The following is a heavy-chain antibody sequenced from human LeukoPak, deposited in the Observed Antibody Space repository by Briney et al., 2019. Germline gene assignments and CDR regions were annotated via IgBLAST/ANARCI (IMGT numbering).Heavy chain of an antibody. Sequence: GGSLRLSCAASGFTFSYYCMSWVRPAPGKGLEWVANIKQDGSEKYYVDSVKGRFAISRDNAKNSLYLQMNSLRAEDTAVYYCARDDPSWFDPWGQGTLVTVSS. CDR1: GFTFSYYC. J-gene: IGHJ5*02. V-gene: IGHV3-7*01. CDR3: ARDDPSWFDP. CDR2: IKQDGSEK.